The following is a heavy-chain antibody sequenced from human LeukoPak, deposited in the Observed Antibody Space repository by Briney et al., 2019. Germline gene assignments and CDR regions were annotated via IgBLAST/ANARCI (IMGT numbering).Heavy chain of an antibody. J-gene: IGHJ5*02. Sequence: PGGSLRLSCTASGFTIGDYVMSWVRQAPGKGLEWVGFIRSKAYGGTTKNAASVKGRFTISRDDSRSVAYLQMNSLKTEDTAVYYCTTDPVRGVINGGNWFDPWGQGTLVTVSS. V-gene: IGHV3-49*04. CDR2: IRSKAYGGTT. CDR3: TTDPVRGVINGGNWFDP. CDR1: GFTIGDYV. D-gene: IGHD3-10*02.